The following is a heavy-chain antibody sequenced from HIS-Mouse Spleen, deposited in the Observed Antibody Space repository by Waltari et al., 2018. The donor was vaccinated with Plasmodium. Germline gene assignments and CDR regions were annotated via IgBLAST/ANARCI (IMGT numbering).Heavy chain of an antibody. J-gene: IGHJ3*02. D-gene: IGHD3-16*01. CDR3: ARVGRRIWGAFDI. Sequence: QVQLQESGPGLVKPSETLSLTCTVAGGSISSYYWSWIRQPPGKGLEWLGYIYYSGSTTAHPSLKSRVTIAVDTSKTTFSLKRSSVTAADTAVYYCARVGRRIWGAFDIWGQGTMVTVSS. CDR1: GGSISSYY. CDR2: IYYSGST. V-gene: IGHV4-59*01.